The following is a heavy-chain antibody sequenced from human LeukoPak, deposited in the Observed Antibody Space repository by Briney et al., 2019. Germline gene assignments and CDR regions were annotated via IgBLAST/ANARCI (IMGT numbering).Heavy chain of an antibody. CDR3: ARDSSDIRSLIAH. D-gene: IGHD2-15*01. Sequence: ASVKVSCKASGYTFTSYDINWVRQATGQGLEWMGWMNPSSGNTGYAQKFQGRVTITADESASTAYMELSSLRSEGTAVYYCARDSSDIRSLIAHWGQGTLVTVSS. CDR1: GYTFTSYD. J-gene: IGHJ1*01. CDR2: MNPSSGNT. V-gene: IGHV1-8*01.